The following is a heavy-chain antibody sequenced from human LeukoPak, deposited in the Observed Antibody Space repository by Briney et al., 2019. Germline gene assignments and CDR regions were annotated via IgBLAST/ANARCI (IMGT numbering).Heavy chain of an antibody. CDR1: GYIFRNYA. J-gene: IGHJ4*02. CDR2: ISSSGDNT. V-gene: IGHV3-64*01. Sequence: GGSLRLSCAASGYIFRNYAMHWVRQAPGKGLEYVSAISSSGDNTYYGNSVRGRSTISRDNSKNTLFLQMGSLRAEDMGVYYCVREERGLAIDYWGQGTLVTVSS. D-gene: IGHD2-21*01. CDR3: VREERGLAIDY.